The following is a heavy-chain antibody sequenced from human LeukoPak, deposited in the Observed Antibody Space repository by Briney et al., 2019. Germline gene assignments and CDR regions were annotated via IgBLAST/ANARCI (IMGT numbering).Heavy chain of an antibody. CDR3: ARGTTYCSSTSCSKNYYYYYMDV. CDR1: GGSISRYS. V-gene: IGHV4-59*08. J-gene: IGHJ6*03. CDR2: IYFSGWT. Sequence: SETLSLTCTVSGGSISRYSWRWLRPPPGQGLEWIGYIYFSGWTNHNPSLKSRVTISVSTSRNQFSLKLSSVTAADTAVYYCARGTTYCSSTSCSKNYYYYYMDVWGKGTTVTVSS. D-gene: IGHD2-2*01.